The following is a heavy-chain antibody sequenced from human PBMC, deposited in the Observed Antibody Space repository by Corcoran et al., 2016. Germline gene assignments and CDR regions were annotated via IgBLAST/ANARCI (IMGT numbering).Heavy chain of an antibody. J-gene: IGHJ6*02. V-gene: IGHV3-15*01. CDR2: IKSKTDGGTT. CDR1: GFTFSNAW. CDR3: APEGGGVVVVPAAKEDDYYYGMDV. D-gene: IGHD2-2*01. Sequence: EVQLVESGGGLVKPGGSLRLSCAASGFTFSNAWMSWVRQAPGKGLEWVGRIKSKTDGGTTDYAAPVKGRFTISRDDSKNTLYLQMNSLKTEDTAVYYCAPEGGGVVVVPAAKEDDYYYGMDVWGQGTTVTVSS.